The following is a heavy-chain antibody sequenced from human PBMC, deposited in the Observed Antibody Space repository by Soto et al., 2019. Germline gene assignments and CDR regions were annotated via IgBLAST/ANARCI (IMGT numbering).Heavy chain of an antibody. CDR2: IDSSTKYT. V-gene: IGHV3-11*05. Sequence: QVQLVESGGGLVRPGGSLRLSCEASGFTFRDYYMTWFRQAPGKGLEWLSYIDSSTKYTNYADSVKGRFTISRDNAKNSLYLQMNSRRADDTAVYYCAREYYYTMDVWGPGPMVTVSS. J-gene: IGHJ6*02. CDR1: GFTFRDYY. CDR3: AREYYYTMDV.